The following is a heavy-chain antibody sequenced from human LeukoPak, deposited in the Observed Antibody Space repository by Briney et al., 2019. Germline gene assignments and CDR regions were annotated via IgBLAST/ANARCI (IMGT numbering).Heavy chain of an antibody. D-gene: IGHD3-9*01. Sequence: PSQTLSLTCAVSGGSISSGGYSWSWIRQPPGKGLEWIGYIYYSGSTSYNPSLKSRVTISVDTSKNQFSLKLSSVTAADTAVYYCARGDFDWLLATTGYFDYWGQGTLVTVSS. CDR3: ARGDFDWLLATTGYFDY. V-gene: IGHV4-30-4*07. J-gene: IGHJ4*02. CDR2: IYYSGST. CDR1: GGSISSGGYS.